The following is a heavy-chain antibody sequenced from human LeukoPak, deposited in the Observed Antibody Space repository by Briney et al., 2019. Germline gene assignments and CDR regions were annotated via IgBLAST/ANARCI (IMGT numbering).Heavy chain of an antibody. J-gene: IGHJ4*02. V-gene: IGHV3-23*01. CDR2: ISGSGGST. CDR1: GFTFSSYA. Sequence: PGGSLRLSCAASGFTFSSYAMSWVRRAPGKGLEWVSAISGSGGSTYYADSVKGRFTISRDNSKNTLYLQMNSLRAEDTAVYYCAKDRDFWSGYLDYFDYWGQGTLVTVSS. CDR3: AKDRDFWSGYLDYFDY. D-gene: IGHD3-3*01.